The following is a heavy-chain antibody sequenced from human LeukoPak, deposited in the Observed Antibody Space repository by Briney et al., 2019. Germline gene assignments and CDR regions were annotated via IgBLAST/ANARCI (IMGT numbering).Heavy chain of an antibody. CDR1: GFTFSSYG. CDR3: AKDFAISLRFGEDYYGMDV. J-gene: IGHJ6*02. CDR2: IRYDGSNK. Sequence: PGGSLRLSCAASGFTFSSYGMHWVRQAPGKGLEWVAFIRYDGSNKYYADSVKGRFTISRDNSKNTLYLQMNSLRAEDTAIYFCAKDFAISLRFGEDYYGMDVWGQGTTVTVSS. D-gene: IGHD3-10*01. V-gene: IGHV3-30*02.